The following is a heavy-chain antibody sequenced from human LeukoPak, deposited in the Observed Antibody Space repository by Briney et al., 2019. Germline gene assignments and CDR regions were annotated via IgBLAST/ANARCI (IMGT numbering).Heavy chain of an antibody. CDR3: ARTLADYGGISYYSDY. D-gene: IGHD4-23*01. CDR1: GYTXTSYG. Sequence: ASVTVSCKASGYTXTSYGITWVRQAPGQRLEWMGWTSPYSGKTNYAQKLRGRVTMTTDTSTTTVYMELRSLRSDDTAVYYCARTLADYGGISYYSDYWGQGTQVTVSS. J-gene: IGHJ4*02. V-gene: IGHV1-18*01. CDR2: TSPYSGKT.